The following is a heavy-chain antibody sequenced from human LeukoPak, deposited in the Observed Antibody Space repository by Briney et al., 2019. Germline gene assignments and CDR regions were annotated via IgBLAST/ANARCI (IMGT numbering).Heavy chain of an antibody. CDR2: IIPIFGTA. CDR3: ARDPPRGNYAHYYYYYGMDV. CDR1: GGTSSSYA. D-gene: IGHD1-7*01. J-gene: IGHJ6*02. V-gene: IGHV1-69*13. Sequence: EASVKVSCKASGGTSSSYAISWVRQAPGQGLEWMGGIIPIFGTADYAQKFQGRVTITADESTSTAYMELSSLRSEDTAVYYCARDPPRGNYAHYYYYYGMDVWGQGTTVTVSS.